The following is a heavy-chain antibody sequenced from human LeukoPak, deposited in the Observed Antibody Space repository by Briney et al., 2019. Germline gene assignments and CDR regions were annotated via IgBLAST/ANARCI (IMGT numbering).Heavy chain of an antibody. CDR1: GGSISSYY. CDR3: ASMTYYYYGSGSLSPFDY. CDR2: IYYSGST. V-gene: IGHV4-59*01. J-gene: IGHJ4*02. Sequence: SETLSLTCTVSGGSISSYYWSWIRQPPGKGLEWIGYIYYSGSTNYNPSLKSRVTISVDTSKNQFSLKLSSVTAADTAVYYCASMTYYYYGSGSLSPFDYWGQGTLVTVSS. D-gene: IGHD3-10*01.